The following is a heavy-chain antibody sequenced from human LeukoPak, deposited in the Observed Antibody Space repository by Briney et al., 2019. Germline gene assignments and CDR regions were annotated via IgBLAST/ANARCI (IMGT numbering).Heavy chain of an antibody. J-gene: IGHJ3*02. D-gene: IGHD3-10*01. CDR1: GYTFTGYY. CDR3: ARPRTGFGSHYRAFDI. CDR2: INPNSGGT. Sequence: ASVKVSCNASGYTFTGYYMHWVRQAPGQGLEWMGWINPNSGGTNYAQKFQGRVTMTRDTSISTAYMELSRLRSDDTAVYYCARPRTGFGSHYRAFDIGGQGTMVTVSS. V-gene: IGHV1-2*02.